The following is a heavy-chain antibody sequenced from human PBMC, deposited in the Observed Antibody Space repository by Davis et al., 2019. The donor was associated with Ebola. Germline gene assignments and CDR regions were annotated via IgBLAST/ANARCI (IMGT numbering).Heavy chain of an antibody. CDR3: ARDPLVGAIDY. CDR1: GFTFSSYW. Sequence: GESLKISCAASGFTFSSYWMTWVRQAPGKGLEWVANIMQDGSEKYYVDSVKGRFTISRDNANNSLYLQMDSLRAEDTAVYYCARDPLVGAIDYWGQGTLVTVSS. D-gene: IGHD1-26*01. V-gene: IGHV3-7*03. J-gene: IGHJ4*02. CDR2: IMQDGSEK.